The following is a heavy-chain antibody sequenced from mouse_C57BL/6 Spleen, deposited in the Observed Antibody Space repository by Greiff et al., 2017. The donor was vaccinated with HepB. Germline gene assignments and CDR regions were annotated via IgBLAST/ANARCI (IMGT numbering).Heavy chain of an antibody. V-gene: IGHV1-55*01. CDR2: IYPGSGST. CDR3: ARYGDDYYMDY. Sequence: QVHVKQSGAELVKPGASVKMSCKASGYTFTSYWITWVKQRPGQGLEWIGDIYPGSGSTNYNEKFKSKATLTVDTSSSTAYLQLSSLTSEDSAVYYCARYGDDYYMDYWGQGTSVTVSS. CDR1: GYTFTSYW. D-gene: IGHD1-1*01. J-gene: IGHJ4*01.